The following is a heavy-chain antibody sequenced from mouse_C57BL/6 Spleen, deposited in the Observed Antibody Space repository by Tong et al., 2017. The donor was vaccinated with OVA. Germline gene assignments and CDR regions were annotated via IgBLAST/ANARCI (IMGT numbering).Heavy chain of an antibody. CDR3: AREVFAY. Sequence: EVQLQESGPELVKPGASVKISCKASGYSFTGYYMNWVQQSPEKSLEWIGEINPSTGCTTYNQNFKAKSTLTVDKATSTDYMQLSSLTSEDSAVYFCAREVFAYWGQGTLVTVSA. V-gene: IGHV1-42*01. J-gene: IGHJ3*01. CDR2: INPSTGCT. CDR1: GYSFTGYY.